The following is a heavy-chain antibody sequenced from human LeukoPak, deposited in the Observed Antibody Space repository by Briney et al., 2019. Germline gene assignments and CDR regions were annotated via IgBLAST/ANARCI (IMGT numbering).Heavy chain of an antibody. CDR2: ISGSGGST. J-gene: IGHJ6*03. CDR3: ARRRDSWYYYMDV. V-gene: IGHV3-23*01. D-gene: IGHD3-22*01. Sequence: GGSLRLSCAASGFTFSSYAMSWVRQAPGKGLEWVSAISGSGGSTYYADSVKGRFTISRDNSKNTLYLQMNSLRAEDTAVYYCARRRDSWYYYMDVWGKGTTVTVSS. CDR1: GFTFSSYA.